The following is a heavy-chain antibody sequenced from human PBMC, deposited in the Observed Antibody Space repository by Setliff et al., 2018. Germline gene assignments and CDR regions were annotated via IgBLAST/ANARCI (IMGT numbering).Heavy chain of an antibody. V-gene: IGHV4-39*01. D-gene: IGHD6-13*01. Sequence: PSETLSLTCTVSGGSISRSSYNWGWIRQPPGKGLEWIGSIYYSGSTYYNPSLKSRVTISVDTSKNQFSLKLSSVTAADTAVYYCARAAGYSSSWYHYYYGMDVRGQGTTVTVSS. CDR2: IYYSGST. J-gene: IGHJ6*02. CDR3: ARAAGYSSSWYHYYYGMDV. CDR1: GGSISRSSYN.